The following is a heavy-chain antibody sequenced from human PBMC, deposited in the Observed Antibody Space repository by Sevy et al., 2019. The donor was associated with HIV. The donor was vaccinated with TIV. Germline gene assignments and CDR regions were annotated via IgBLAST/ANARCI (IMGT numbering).Heavy chain of an antibody. J-gene: IGHJ6*02. V-gene: IGHV4-31*03. Sequence: SETLSLTCTVSGGSISSGGYYWSWIRQHPGKGLEWIGYIYYSGSTYYNPSLKSRVTISVDTSKNQFSLKLSSVTAADMAVYYCARAGGNYYYGSGPTPNYYYYYGMDVWGQGTTVTVSS. CDR1: GGSISSGGYY. CDR3: ARAGGNYYYGSGPTPNYYYYYGMDV. CDR2: IYYSGST. D-gene: IGHD3-10*01.